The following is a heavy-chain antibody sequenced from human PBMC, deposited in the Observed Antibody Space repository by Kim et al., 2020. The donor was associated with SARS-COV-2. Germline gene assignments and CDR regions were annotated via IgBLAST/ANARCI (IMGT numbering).Heavy chain of an antibody. CDR2: IYYSGST. Sequence: SETLSLTCTVSGGSISSGSYYWGWIRQPPGKYLEWIGSIYYSGSTYYNPSLKSRVTISVDTSKNQFSLKLNSVTAADTAVYYCASRLYYDFPNWFDPWGQGTLVTVSS. CDR3: ASRLYYDFPNWFDP. D-gene: IGHD3-3*01. CDR1: GGSISSGSYY. J-gene: IGHJ5*02. V-gene: IGHV4-39*01.